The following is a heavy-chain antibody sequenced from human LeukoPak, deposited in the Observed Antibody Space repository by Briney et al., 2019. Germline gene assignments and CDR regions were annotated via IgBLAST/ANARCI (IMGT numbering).Heavy chain of an antibody. J-gene: IGHJ4*02. CDR2: INPNSGGT. Sequence: ASVKVSCKASGYTFTGYYMHWLRQAPGQGLEWMGRINPNSGGTNYAQKFQGRVTMTRDTSISTAYMELSRLRSDDTAVYYCARIPAATATREYWGQGTLVTVSS. CDR3: ARIPAATATREY. V-gene: IGHV1-2*06. D-gene: IGHD1-26*01. CDR1: GYTFTGYY.